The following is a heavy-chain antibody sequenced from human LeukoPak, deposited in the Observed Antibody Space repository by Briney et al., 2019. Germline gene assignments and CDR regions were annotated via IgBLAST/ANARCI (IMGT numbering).Heavy chain of an antibody. CDR2: IYYSGST. CDR3: ASVLDYYGSGSYPDY. Sequence: SETLSLTCTVSGGSISSSNYYWGWIRQPPGKGLEWIGSIYYSGSTYYNPSLKSRVTISVDTSKNQFSLKLSSVTAADTAVYYCASVLDYYGSGSYPDYWGQGTLVTVSS. CDR1: GGSISSSNYY. V-gene: IGHV4-39*01. J-gene: IGHJ4*02. D-gene: IGHD3-10*01.